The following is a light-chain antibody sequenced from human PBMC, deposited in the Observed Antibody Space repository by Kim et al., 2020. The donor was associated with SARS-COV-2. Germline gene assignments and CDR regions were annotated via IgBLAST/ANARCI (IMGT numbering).Light chain of an antibody. CDR2: NTK. V-gene: IGLV7-46*01. CDR1: TGSGPAGHY. J-gene: IGLJ3*02. Sequence: GGAVPLACGSSTGSGPAGHYPYCFQQKPAPAPRTLIYNTKKKNSWTHARFSGSLLGGKAALTLSGAQPEDEADYYCCLSYSGVYWVFGGGTQLTVL. CDR3: CLSYSGVYWV.